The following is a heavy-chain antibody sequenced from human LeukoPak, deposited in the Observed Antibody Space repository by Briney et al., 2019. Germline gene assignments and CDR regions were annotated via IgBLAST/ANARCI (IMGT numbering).Heavy chain of an antibody. CDR2: ISSSSSYI. V-gene: IGHV3-21*01. Sequence: GGSLRLSCAASGFTFSSYSMNWVRQAPGKGLEWVSSISSSSSYIYYADSVKGRFTISRDNAKNSLYLQMNSLRAEDTAVYYCASSDYPHYWYFDLWGRGTLVTVSS. J-gene: IGHJ2*01. D-gene: IGHD4-11*01. CDR1: GFTFSSYS. CDR3: ASSDYPHYWYFDL.